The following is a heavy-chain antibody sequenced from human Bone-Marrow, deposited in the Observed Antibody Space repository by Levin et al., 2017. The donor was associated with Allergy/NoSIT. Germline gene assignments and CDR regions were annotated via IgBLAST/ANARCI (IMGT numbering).Heavy chain of an antibody. CDR3: ARDGSKYCSSTSCYSGHYYYGMDV. D-gene: IGHD2-2*01. V-gene: IGHV3-11*01. J-gene: IGHJ6*02. CDR1: GFTFSDYY. CDR2: IGSSDSTV. Sequence: GGSLRLSCAASGFTFSDYYMSWIRQAPGKGLEWVSYIGSSDSTVYYADSVKGRFTISRDNARNALYLQMNSLRDEDTAVYYCARDGSKYCSSTSCYSGHYYYGMDVWGQGTTVTVSS.